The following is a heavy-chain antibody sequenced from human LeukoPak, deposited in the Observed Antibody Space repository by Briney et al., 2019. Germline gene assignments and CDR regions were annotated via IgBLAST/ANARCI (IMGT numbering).Heavy chain of an antibody. V-gene: IGHV1-2*02. CDR2: VNPNSGGT. CDR1: GYTFTGYY. J-gene: IGHJ3*02. D-gene: IGHD5-24*01. CDR3: ARAGRRDGYNPGDAFDI. Sequence: ASVKVSCKTSGYTFTGYYMHWVRQAPGQGLDWMGWVNPNSGGTNYAQKFQGRVTMTRDTSISTAYMQLSRLRSDDTAVYYCARAGRRDGYNPGDAFDIWGQGTMVTVSS.